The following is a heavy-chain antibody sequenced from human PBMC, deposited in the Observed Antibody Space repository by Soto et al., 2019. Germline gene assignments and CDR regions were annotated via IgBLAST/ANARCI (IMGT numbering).Heavy chain of an antibody. J-gene: IGHJ4*02. D-gene: IGHD6-19*01. CDR3: ARVTGWYFPDY. CDR2: INAGNGNT. V-gene: IGHV1-3*05. Sequence: QVQLVQSGAEEKKPGASVKVSCKASGYTFTSYAMHWVRQAPGQRLEWMGWINAGNGNTKYSQKLQGRVTITRDTSASTAYMELSSLRSDDTAVYYCARVTGWYFPDYWGQGPLVTVSS. CDR1: GYTFTSYA.